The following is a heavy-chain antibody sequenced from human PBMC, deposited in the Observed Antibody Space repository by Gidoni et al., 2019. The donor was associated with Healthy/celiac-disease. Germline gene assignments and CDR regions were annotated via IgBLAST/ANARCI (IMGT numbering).Heavy chain of an antibody. V-gene: IGHV3-23*01. Sequence: EVQLLESGGGLVQPGGSLRLSCAASGFTFSSYAMSWVRQAPGKGLEWVSALSGSGGSTYYADSVKGRFTISRDNSKNTLYLQMNSLRAEDTAVYYCAKDREEYNWNYVPYYYYGMDVWGQGTTVTVSS. CDR1: GFTFSSYA. CDR3: AKDREEYNWNYVPYYYYGMDV. J-gene: IGHJ6*02. CDR2: LSGSGGST. D-gene: IGHD1-7*01.